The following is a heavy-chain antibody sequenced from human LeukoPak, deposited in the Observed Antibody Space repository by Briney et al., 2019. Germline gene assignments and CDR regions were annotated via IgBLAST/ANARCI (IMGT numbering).Heavy chain of an antibody. CDR3: AREWLQFPYYYDSSGYFDY. J-gene: IGHJ4*02. D-gene: IGHD3-22*01. V-gene: IGHV3-30*04. CDR1: GFTFSSYA. CDR2: ISYDGSNK. Sequence: GRSLRLSCAASGFTFSSYAMHWVRQAPGKGLEWVAVISYDGSNKYYADSVKGRFTISRDNSKNTLYLQMNSLRAEDTAVYYCAREWLQFPYYYDSSGYFDYWGQGTLVTVSS.